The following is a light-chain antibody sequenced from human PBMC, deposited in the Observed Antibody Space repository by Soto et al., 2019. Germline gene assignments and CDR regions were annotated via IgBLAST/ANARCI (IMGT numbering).Light chain of an antibody. J-gene: IGKJ1*01. CDR3: QQYNSYRWT. CDR2: DAS. CDR1: QSISSW. V-gene: IGKV1-5*01. Sequence: DIQMTQSPSSLSASVRDRVTITCRASQSISSWLAWYQQKPGKAPKLLIYDASSLESGVPSRFSGSGSGTEFTLTISSLQPDDFATYYCQQYNSYRWTFGLGTKVDIK.